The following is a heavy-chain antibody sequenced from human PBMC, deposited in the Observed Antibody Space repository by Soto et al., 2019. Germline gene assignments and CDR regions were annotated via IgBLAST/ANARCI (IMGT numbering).Heavy chain of an antibody. CDR1: GYTFTNYG. D-gene: IGHD6-6*01. CDR3: PRDAIAARTMDFFDP. J-gene: IGHJ5*02. V-gene: IGHV1-18*01. CDR2: ITAXXXNX. Sequence: ASVKVSCKASGYTFTNYGINLVRQAPGQDLEWVGXITAXXXNXYXVXKXXXXVTMTTHTTTSTAYIELTRLRSDDTALYYCPRDAIAARTMDFFDPWGQGTLLTVSS.